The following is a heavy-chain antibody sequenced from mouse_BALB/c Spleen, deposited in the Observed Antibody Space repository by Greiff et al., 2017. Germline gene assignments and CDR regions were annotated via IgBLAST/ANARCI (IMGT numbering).Heavy chain of an antibody. J-gene: IGHJ3*01. Sequence: VMLVESGAELARPGASVKMSCKASGYTFTSYTMHWVKQRPGQGLEWIGYINPSSGYTNYNQKFKDKATLTADKSSSTAYMQLSSLTSEDSAVYYCASGGQAWFAYWGQGTLVTVSA. CDR3: ASGGQAWFAY. CDR2: INPSSGYT. D-gene: IGHD1-1*02. V-gene: IGHV1-4*01. CDR1: GYTFTSYT.